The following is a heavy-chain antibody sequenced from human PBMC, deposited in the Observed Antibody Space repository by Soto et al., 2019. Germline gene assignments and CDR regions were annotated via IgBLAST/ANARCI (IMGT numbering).Heavy chain of an antibody. J-gene: IGHJ4*02. CDR1: GGSIGSYY. Sequence: QVQLQESGPGLVKPSETLSLTCSVSGGSIGSYYLSWIRQPPGKGLEWIGYIYYSGSTNYNPSLRRRVTISVDTSKNQFSLKLSSVTAADTAVYYCARGGWRQIDYWGQGTLVTVSS. V-gene: IGHV4-59*08. D-gene: IGHD3-3*01. CDR2: IYYSGST. CDR3: ARGGWRQIDY.